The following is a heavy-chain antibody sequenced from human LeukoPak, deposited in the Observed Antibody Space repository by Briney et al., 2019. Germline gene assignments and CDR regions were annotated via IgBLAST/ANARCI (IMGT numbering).Heavy chain of an antibody. CDR1: GFTFSSYA. CDR3: ARSDPQYYYDSSGYSYPLEFFQH. J-gene: IGHJ1*01. D-gene: IGHD3-22*01. V-gene: IGHV3-21*01. Sequence: PGGSLRLSCAASGFTFSSYAMSWVRQVPGKGLEWVSYISSSSSYIYYADSVKGRFTISRDNAKNSLYLQMNSLRGEDTAVYYCARSDPQYYYDSSGYSYPLEFFQHWGQGTLVTVSS. CDR2: ISSSSSYI.